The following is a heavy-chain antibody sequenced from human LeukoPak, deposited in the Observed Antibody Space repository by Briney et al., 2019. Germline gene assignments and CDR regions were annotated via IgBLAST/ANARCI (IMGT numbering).Heavy chain of an antibody. CDR3: AKSGGYGLIDY. V-gene: IGHV4-39*01. CDR1: GASISGTAYY. D-gene: IGHD1-26*01. CDR2: IYYSGST. J-gene: IGHJ4*02. Sequence: PSETLSLTCTVSGASISGTAYYWGWVRQPPRTGLEWIGNIYYSGSTYYNASLQSRVTISIDTSKNQFSLRLSPVTAADTAMYFCAKSGGYGLIDYWGQGTLVTVS.